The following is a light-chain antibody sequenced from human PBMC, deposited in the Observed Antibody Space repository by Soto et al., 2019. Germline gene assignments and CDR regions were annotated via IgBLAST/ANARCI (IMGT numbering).Light chain of an antibody. Sequence: EMVLMQSPGTLSLSPGERATLSCRASQTMTRAYVAWYQQKPGQAPRLLIYAASYRATGISDKFSGSGSGTDFSLTISRLEPEDSAVYYCHQYHSPPQTFGQGTKVEIK. CDR3: HQYHSPPQT. CDR1: QTMTRAY. CDR2: AAS. V-gene: IGKV3-20*01. J-gene: IGKJ2*01.